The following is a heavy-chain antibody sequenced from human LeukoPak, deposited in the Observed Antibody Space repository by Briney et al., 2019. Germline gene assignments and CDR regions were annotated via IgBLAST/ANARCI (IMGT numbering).Heavy chain of an antibody. CDR1: GFTFTTYS. Sequence: GGSLRLSCEASGFTFTTYSMTWVRQAPGKGLEWVSIISSGSSAIFSADALKGRFTISRDNSKNTLYLQMNSLRAEDTAVYYCAKEGRNYGSGSSPQTDVWGKGTTVTVSS. D-gene: IGHD3-10*01. CDR2: ISSGSSAI. J-gene: IGHJ6*04. CDR3: AKEGRNYGSGSSPQTDV. V-gene: IGHV3-21*04.